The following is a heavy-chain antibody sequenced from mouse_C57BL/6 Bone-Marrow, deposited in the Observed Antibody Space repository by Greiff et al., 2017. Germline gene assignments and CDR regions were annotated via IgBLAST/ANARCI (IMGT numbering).Heavy chain of an antibody. Sequence: QVQLQQPGAELVKPGASVKLSCKASGYTFTSYWMHWVKQRPGQGLAWIGMIHPNSGSTNYNEKFKSKATLTVDKSSSTAYMQRSSLTSEDSAVYYCARSPAWFAYWGQGTLVTVSA. CDR3: ARSPAWFAY. CDR1: GYTFTSYW. J-gene: IGHJ3*01. V-gene: IGHV1-64*01. CDR2: IHPNSGST.